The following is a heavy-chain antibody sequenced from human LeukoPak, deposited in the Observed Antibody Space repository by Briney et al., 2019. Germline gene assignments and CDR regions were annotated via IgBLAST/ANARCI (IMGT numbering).Heavy chain of an antibody. CDR1: GFTLSSYD. D-gene: IGHD5-24*01. Sequence: PGGSLRLSCAASGFTLSSYDMHWVRQAPGKGLEWVAVISYDGSNKYYADSVKGRFTISRDNSKNTLYLQMNSLRVEDTAVYYCAKSGYNRFDYWGQGTLVTVSS. J-gene: IGHJ4*02. CDR2: ISYDGSNK. CDR3: AKSGYNRFDY. V-gene: IGHV3-30*18.